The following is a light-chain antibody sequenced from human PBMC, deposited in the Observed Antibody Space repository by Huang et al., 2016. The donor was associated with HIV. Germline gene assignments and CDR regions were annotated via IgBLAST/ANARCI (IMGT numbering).Light chain of an antibody. J-gene: IGKJ4*01. CDR2: GAS. CDR3: QQYYDWPPLT. CDR1: QNIVSS. V-gene: IGKV3-15*01. Sequence: EIVMTQSPVTLSVSPGERATLSCRASQNIVSSLAGYHQKPGQTPRLLIYGASTRATGVPARFSVSWSETEFTLTISSLQSEDFAVYYCQQYYDWPPLTFGGGTEVEIK.